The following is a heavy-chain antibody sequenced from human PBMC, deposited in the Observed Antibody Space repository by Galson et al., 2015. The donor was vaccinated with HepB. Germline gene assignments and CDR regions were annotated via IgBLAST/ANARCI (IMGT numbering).Heavy chain of an antibody. V-gene: IGHV3-64*01. D-gene: IGHD6-19*01. J-gene: IGHJ3*02. Sequence: SLRLSCAASGFTFSSYAMHWVRQAPGKGLEYVSAISSNGGSTYYANSVKGRFTISRDNSKNTLYLQMGSLRAEDMAVYYCARERQGIAVADRCFDIWGQGTMVTVSS. CDR1: GFTFSSYA. CDR2: ISSNGGST. CDR3: ARERQGIAVADRCFDI.